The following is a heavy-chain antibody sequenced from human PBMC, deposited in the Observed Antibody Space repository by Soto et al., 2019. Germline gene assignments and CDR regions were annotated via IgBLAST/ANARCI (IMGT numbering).Heavy chain of an antibody. CDR3: ARERPSCGGDCYSLGYPFDY. Sequence: SETLSLTCAVSGYSISGGYYWGWIRQPPGRGLEWIGSVYHNGNTYYSPSLKSRVTISVDTSRNRFSLKLSSVTAADTAVYYCARERPSCGGDCYSLGYPFDYWGQGTLVIVSS. CDR1: GYSISGGYY. V-gene: IGHV4-38-2*02. CDR2: VYHNGNT. D-gene: IGHD2-21*02. J-gene: IGHJ4*02.